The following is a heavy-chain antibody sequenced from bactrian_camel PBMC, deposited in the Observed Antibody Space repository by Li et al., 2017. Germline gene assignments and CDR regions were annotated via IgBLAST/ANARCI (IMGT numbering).Heavy chain of an antibody. CDR1: ALTDISKC. V-gene: IGHV3-3*01. Sequence: HVQLVESGGGSVRAGESLMLSCVFSALTDISKCMGWFRQAPGKEREGVAHIYVPDGTLRYAETVRGRFTISQDNAKKTAYLQMNSLKLEDTAMYYCAASSRLTGLSLTPGTYNYWGQGTQVTVS. J-gene: IGHJ4*01. D-gene: IGHD7*01. CDR2: IYVPDGTL. CDR3: AASSRLTGLSLTPGTYNY.